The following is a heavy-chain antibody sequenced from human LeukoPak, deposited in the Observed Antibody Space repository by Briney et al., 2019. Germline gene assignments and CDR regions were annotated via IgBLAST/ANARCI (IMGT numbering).Heavy chain of an antibody. CDR2: IKQDGSEK. CDR3: AKDGGRRYSSSWGLFDY. Sequence: GGSLRLSCAASGFTFSSYAMSWVRQAPGKGLEWVANIKQDGSEKYYVDSVKGRFTISRDNSKNTLYLQMNSLRAEDTAVYYCAKDGGRRYSSSWGLFDYWGQGTLVTVSS. V-gene: IGHV3-7*01. D-gene: IGHD6-13*01. CDR1: GFTFSSYA. J-gene: IGHJ4*02.